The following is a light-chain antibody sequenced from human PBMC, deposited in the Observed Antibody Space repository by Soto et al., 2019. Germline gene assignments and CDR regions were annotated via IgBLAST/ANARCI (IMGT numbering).Light chain of an antibody. CDR3: SSFVGAPVI. V-gene: IGLV2-8*01. CDR1: STDVGEYNY. Sequence: QPVLTQPPSASGSPGQSVTIPCAETSTDVGEYNYVSWYQQHPGKVPKLIIFEVNKRPSGVPDRFSGSKSGDTASLTVSGLQAEDEADYYCSSFVGAPVIFGGGTQLTVL. J-gene: IGLJ2*01. CDR2: EVN.